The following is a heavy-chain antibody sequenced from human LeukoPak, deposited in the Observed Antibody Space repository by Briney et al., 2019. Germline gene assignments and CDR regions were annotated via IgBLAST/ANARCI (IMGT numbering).Heavy chain of an antibody. V-gene: IGHV4-59*01. CDR1: GGSISSYY. CDR2: ISYSGST. Sequence: SETLSLTCTVSGGSISSYYWSWIRQPPGKGLEWIGYISYSGSTNYSPSLKSRVTLSVDTSMNQFSLNLSSVTAADTAVYYCALLQANYYYYYMDVWGKGTTVTVSS. CDR3: ALLQANYYYYYMDV. D-gene: IGHD5-24*01. J-gene: IGHJ6*03.